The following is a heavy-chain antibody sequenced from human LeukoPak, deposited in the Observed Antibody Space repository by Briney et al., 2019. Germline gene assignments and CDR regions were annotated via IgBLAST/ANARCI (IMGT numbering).Heavy chain of an antibody. CDR1: GFTFNTYE. Sequence: GGSLRLSCAASGFTFNTYEMNWVRQAPGKGLEWVSYISSGGSSIYYADSVKGRFTISRDNAKNSLYLQLNSLRAEDTAVYYCARRQFYYYGMDVWGQGTTVTVSS. J-gene: IGHJ6*02. V-gene: IGHV3-48*03. CDR3: ARRQFYYYGMDV. D-gene: IGHD5-24*01. CDR2: ISSGGSSI.